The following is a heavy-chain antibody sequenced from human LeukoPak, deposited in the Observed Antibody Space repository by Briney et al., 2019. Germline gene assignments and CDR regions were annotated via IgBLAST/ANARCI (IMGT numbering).Heavy chain of an antibody. CDR3: ARVSPTMVRGVIRTGYFDL. V-gene: IGHV3-64*01. J-gene: IGHJ2*01. CDR2: ISSNGGST. Sequence: GGSLRLSCAASGFTFSSYAMHWVRQAPGKGLEYVSAISSNGGSTYYANSVKGRFTISRDNSKNTLYLQMGSLRAEDMAVYYCARVSPTMVRGVIRTGYFDLWGRGTLVTVSP. CDR1: GFTFSSYA. D-gene: IGHD3-10*01.